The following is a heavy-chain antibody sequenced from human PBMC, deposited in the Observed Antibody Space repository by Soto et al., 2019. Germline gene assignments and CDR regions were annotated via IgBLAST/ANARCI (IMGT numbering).Heavy chain of an antibody. CDR3: ATREGNTYGLFH. CDR1: GFSFSNYW. CDR2: IKTDGSST. J-gene: IGHJ4*02. D-gene: IGHD5-18*01. Sequence: EVQLVESGGGLVQPGGSLRLSCAASGFSFSNYWIHWVRQAPGKGLVWVSRIKTDGSSTDYAASVKGRFTISRDNANNTLYLQMNSLTGEDTAVYYCATREGNTYGLFHWGQGTLVTVSS. V-gene: IGHV3-74*01.